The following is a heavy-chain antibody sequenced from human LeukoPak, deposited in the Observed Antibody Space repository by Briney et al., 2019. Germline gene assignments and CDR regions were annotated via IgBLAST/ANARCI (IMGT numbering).Heavy chain of an antibody. Sequence: SETLSLTCAVSGGSISGYYWSWIRQPPGKGLEWIGYIYYSGSTNYNPSLKSRVTISVDTSKNQFSLKLSSVTAADTAVYYCASSDYYGSGSFIWGQGTLVTVSS. CDR2: IYYSGST. CDR3: ASSDYYGSGSFI. CDR1: GGSISGYY. J-gene: IGHJ4*02. V-gene: IGHV4-59*08. D-gene: IGHD3-10*01.